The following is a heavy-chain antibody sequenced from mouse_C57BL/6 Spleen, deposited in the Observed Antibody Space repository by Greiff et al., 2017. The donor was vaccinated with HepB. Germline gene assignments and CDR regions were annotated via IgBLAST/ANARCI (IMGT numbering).Heavy chain of an antibody. Sequence: EVKLQESGPGLVKPSQSLSLTCSVTGYSITSGYYWNWIRQFPGNKLEWMGYISYDGSNNYNPSLKNRISITRDTSKNQFFLKLNSVTTEDTATYYCARAPLLTYFDYWGQGTTLTVSS. J-gene: IGHJ2*01. CDR3: ARAPLLTYFDY. V-gene: IGHV3-6*01. CDR1: GYSITSGYY. CDR2: ISYDGSN. D-gene: IGHD1-1*01.